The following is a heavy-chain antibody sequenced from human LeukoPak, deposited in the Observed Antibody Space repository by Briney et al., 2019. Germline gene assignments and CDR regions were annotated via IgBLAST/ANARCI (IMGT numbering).Heavy chain of an antibody. V-gene: IGHV3-30*02. J-gene: IGHJ4*02. CDR2: IRHDGSNK. CDR1: GFTFSSYA. CDR3: AKDSPYYDFWSGYYLLRGYFDY. Sequence: GGSLRLSCAASGFTFSSYAMHWVRQAPGKGLEWVAFIRHDGSNKYYADSVKGRFTISRDNSKNTLYLQMNSLRAEDTAVYYCAKDSPYYDFWSGYYLLRGYFDYWGQGTLVTVSS. D-gene: IGHD3-3*01.